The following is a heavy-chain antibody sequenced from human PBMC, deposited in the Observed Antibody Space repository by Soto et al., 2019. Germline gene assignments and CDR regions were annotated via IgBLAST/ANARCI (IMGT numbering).Heavy chain of an antibody. J-gene: IGHJ4*02. CDR3: ARAPREWGFDY. Sequence: QVQLVQSGAELKKPGASVKVSCKSSGYSFTSYDFNWVRQAAGQGPEWMGWMNPNSGNTGYAQKFQGRDTMTRDTSISTAYMELSSLRSDDTAVYYCARAPREWGFDYWGPGTLVTVSS. CDR2: MNPNSGNT. CDR1: GYSFTSYD. V-gene: IGHV1-8*01. D-gene: IGHD3-3*01.